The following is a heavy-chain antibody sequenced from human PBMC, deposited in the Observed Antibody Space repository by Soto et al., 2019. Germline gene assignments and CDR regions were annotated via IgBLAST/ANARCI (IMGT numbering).Heavy chain of an antibody. CDR3: GRDNNWSYDY. V-gene: IGHV3-74*01. J-gene: IGHJ4*02. CDR2: IGPDGSNM. CDR1: GFIFSSHW. D-gene: IGHD1-1*01. Sequence: GGSLRLSCAASGFIFSSHWMNWVRQAPGKGLVWVSHIGPDGSNMRDADSVQGRFTISRDNARNTLYLQMNSLRDEDTAVYYCGRDNNWSYDYWGQGILVTVSS.